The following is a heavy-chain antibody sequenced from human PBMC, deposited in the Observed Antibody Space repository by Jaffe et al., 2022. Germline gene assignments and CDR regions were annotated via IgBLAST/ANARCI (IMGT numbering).Heavy chain of an antibody. D-gene: IGHD5-12*01. J-gene: IGHJ3*02. CDR3: ARRWVMVRDGYNFSGLDAFDI. V-gene: IGHV4-38-2*01. CDR2: IYHSGST. Sequence: QVQLQESGPGLVKPSETLSLTCAVSGYSISSGYYWGWIRQPPGKGLEWIGSIYHSGSTYYNPSLKSRVTISVDTSKNQFSLKLSSVTAADTAVYYCARRWVMVRDGYNFSGLDAFDIWGQGTMVTVSS. CDR1: GYSISSGYY.